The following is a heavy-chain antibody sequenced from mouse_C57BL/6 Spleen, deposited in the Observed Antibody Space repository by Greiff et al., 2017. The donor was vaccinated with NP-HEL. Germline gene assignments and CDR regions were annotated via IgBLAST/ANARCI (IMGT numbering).Heavy chain of an antibody. V-gene: IGHV1-81*01. Sequence: VQLQQSGAELARPGASVKLSCKASGYTFTSYGISWVKQRTGQGLEWIGEIYPRSGNTYYNEKFKGKATLTADKSSSTAYMELRSLTSEDSAVYFCARDSAITTVVSYYFDYWGQGTTLTVSS. CDR1: GYTFTSYG. CDR3: ARDSAITTVVSYYFDY. D-gene: IGHD1-1*01. CDR2: IYPRSGNT. J-gene: IGHJ2*01.